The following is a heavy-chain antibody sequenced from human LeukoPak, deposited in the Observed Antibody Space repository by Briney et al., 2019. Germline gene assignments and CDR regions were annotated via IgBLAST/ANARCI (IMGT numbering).Heavy chain of an antibody. Sequence: GGSLRLSCAASGFTFSDYSMNWVRQAPGKGLEWVSSISSGSTYIYYADSVKGRFTISRDNAKNSLYLQMNSLRAEDTAVYYCARVIVGAPQPFDYWGQGTLVTVSS. CDR3: ARVIVGAPQPFDY. CDR2: ISSGSTYI. CDR1: GFTFSDYS. V-gene: IGHV3-21*04. D-gene: IGHD1-26*01. J-gene: IGHJ4*02.